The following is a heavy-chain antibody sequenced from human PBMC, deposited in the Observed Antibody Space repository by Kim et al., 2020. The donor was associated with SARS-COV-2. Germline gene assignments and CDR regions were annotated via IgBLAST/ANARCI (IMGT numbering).Heavy chain of an antibody. V-gene: IGHV1-46*01. Sequence: ASVKVSCKASGYTFTNYFMHWVRQAPGQGLEWMGIIHPSGGSTTYAQKFQGRVTVTRDTSTSTVYMELSSLKSEDRAVYYCAREEMATRGPFDIWGQGTMVTVSS. CDR1: GYTFTNYF. D-gene: IGHD5-12*01. CDR2: IHPSGGST. J-gene: IGHJ3*02. CDR3: AREEMATRGPFDI.